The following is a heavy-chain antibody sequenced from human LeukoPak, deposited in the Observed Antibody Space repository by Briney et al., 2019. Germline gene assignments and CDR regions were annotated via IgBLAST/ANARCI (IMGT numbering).Heavy chain of an antibody. CDR1: GGSFSGYY. CDR2: INHSGST. Sequence: PSETLSLTCAVYGGSFSGYYWSWIRQPPGKGLEWIGEINHSGSTNYNPSLKSRVTISVDTSKNQFSLKLSSVTAADTAVYYCARVRLYGDYVNAFDIWGQGTMVTVSS. D-gene: IGHD4-17*01. J-gene: IGHJ3*02. V-gene: IGHV4-34*01. CDR3: ARVRLYGDYVNAFDI.